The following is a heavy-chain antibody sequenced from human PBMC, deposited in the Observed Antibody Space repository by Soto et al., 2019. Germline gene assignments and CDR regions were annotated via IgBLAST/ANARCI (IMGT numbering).Heavy chain of an antibody. D-gene: IGHD2-15*01. V-gene: IGHV1-18*04. Sequence: AAVKVSCKASGYTFTSYGISWVRQAPGQGLEWMGWISAYNGNTNYAQKLQGRVTMTTDTSTSTAYMELRSLRSDDTAVYYCARANLGYCSGGSCYFNWFDPWGQGTLVTV. CDR1: GYTFTSYG. CDR2: ISAYNGNT. J-gene: IGHJ5*02. CDR3: ARANLGYCSGGSCYFNWFDP.